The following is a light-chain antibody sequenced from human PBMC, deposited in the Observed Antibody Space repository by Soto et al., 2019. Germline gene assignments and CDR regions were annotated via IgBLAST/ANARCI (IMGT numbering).Light chain of an antibody. CDR2: EVT. Sequence: QSVLTQPPSASGSPGQSVTISCTGTSSDVGGYDYVSWYQQHPGKAPKLMIYEVTKRPSGVPDRFSGSKSGNTASLTVSGLQAEDEADYYCSSYAGDNNYLFGTGTKVTVL. CDR3: SSYAGDNNYL. V-gene: IGLV2-8*01. J-gene: IGLJ1*01. CDR1: SSDVGGYDY.